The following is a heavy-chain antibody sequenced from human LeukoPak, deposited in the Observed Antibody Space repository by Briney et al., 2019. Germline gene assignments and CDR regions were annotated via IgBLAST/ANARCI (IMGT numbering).Heavy chain of an antibody. V-gene: IGHV4-30-4*08. D-gene: IGHD2-21*01. J-gene: IGHJ4*02. CDR3: ARRLSEYCGGDCYAIDY. CDR1: GGSISSGDYY. CDR2: IYYSGST. Sequence: SQTLSLTCTVSGGSISSGDYYWSWIRQPPGKGLEWIGYIYYSGSTYYNPSLKSRVTISVDTSKNQFSLKLSSVTAADTAVYYCARRLSEYCGGDCYAIDYWGQGTLVTVPS.